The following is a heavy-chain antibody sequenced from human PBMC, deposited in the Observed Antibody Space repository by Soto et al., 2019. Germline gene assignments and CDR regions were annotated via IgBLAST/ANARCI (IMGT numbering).Heavy chain of an antibody. V-gene: IGHV4-34*01. CDR2: LDQSGGT. CDR3: AREDSNGWSGESLEV. D-gene: IGHD6-19*01. J-gene: IGHJ6*02. Sequence: SATXSLTCALFVYSLIVQSLNLIRQSPGKGLEWIGELDQSGGTNYNPSLKSRAIISDDTSKNQFSLTLTSVTAADTAVYYCAREDSNGWSGESLEVWGQGTTV. CDR1: VYSLIVQS.